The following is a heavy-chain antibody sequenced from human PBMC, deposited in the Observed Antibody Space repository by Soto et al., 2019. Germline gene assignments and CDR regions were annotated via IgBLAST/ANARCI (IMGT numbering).Heavy chain of an antibody. D-gene: IGHD6-6*01. V-gene: IGHV3-23*01. CDR1: GFTFSGYA. CDR3: AKDSSSSGNDFDY. CDR2: NSGSGGST. Sequence: EVQLLESGGGLVQPGGSLRLSCAASGFTFSGYAMSWVRQAPGKGLEWVSTNSGSGGSTYYADSVKGRFTISRDNSKNTLYLQMTSLRAEDTALYYCAKDSSSSGNDFDYWGQGTLVTVSS. J-gene: IGHJ4*02.